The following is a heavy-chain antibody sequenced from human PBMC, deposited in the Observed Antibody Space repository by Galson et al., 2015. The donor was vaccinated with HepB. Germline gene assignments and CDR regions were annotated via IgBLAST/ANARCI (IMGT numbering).Heavy chain of an antibody. J-gene: IGHJ4*02. CDR1: GFTFTNYS. V-gene: IGHV3-21*01. Sequence: SLRLSCAASGFTFTNYSMNWVRQAPGKGLEWVSSISGISSYIYYADSVRGRFTISRDNAKTSLYLQMNSLSAEDTGIYYCARQTLAARVDYWGQGTLVTVSS. CDR2: ISGISSYI. CDR3: ARQTLAARVDY. D-gene: IGHD6-6*01.